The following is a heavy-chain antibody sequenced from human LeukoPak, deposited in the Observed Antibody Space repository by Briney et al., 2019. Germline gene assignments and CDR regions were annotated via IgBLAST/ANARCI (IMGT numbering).Heavy chain of an antibody. V-gene: IGHV3-21*01. Sequence: PGGSLRLSCAASGFTFNRYNMNWVRRAPGKGLEWVSSISTSSSYIYYADSVRGRFTISRDIAKNSLYLQMNSLRVEDTAVYYCARGDGEDWFDPWGQGTLVTVSS. CDR1: GFTFNRYN. CDR3: ARGDGEDWFDP. J-gene: IGHJ5*02. CDR2: ISTSSSYI.